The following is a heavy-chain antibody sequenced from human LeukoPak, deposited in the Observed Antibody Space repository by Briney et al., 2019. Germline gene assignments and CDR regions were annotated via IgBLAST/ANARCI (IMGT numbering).Heavy chain of an antibody. V-gene: IGHV3-23*01. CDR2: VRGTGGST. Sequence: GGSLRLSCAASGFTFSSHAMTWVRQAPGKGLEWVSAVRGTGGSTYYADSVKGRFSISRDNSKNTLYLQMNSLRAEDTAVYYCAKPDSEYSSPEDSWGQGTLVTVSS. J-gene: IGHJ4*02. CDR1: GFTFSSHA. CDR3: AKPDSEYSSPEDS. D-gene: IGHD6-6*01.